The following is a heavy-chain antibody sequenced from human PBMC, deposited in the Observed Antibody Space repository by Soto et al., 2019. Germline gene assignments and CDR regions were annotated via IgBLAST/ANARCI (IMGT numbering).Heavy chain of an antibody. D-gene: IGHD3-22*01. V-gene: IGHV1-69*13. Sequence: ASVKVSCKASGGTFSSYAISWVRQAPGQGLEWMGGIIPIFGTANYAQKFQGRVTITADESTSTAYMELSSRRSEDTAVYYCARDSAETYYYDSIGYNPAFAIRGQGTMVTVSS. CDR1: GGTFSSYA. CDR2: IIPIFGTA. CDR3: ARDSAETYYYDSIGYNPAFAI. J-gene: IGHJ3*02.